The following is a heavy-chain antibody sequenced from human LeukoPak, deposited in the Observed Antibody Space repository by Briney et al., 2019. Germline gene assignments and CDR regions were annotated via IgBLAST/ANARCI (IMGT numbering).Heavy chain of an antibody. CDR3: TKDVQNDVGATDC. V-gene: IGHV3-23*01. J-gene: IGHJ4*02. CDR1: GFTFTIHA. Sequence: GGSLRLSCAASGFTFTIHAMTWDRQAPGKGLEWVSTIDRSGERRHYADSVRGRFTISRDNSRNTLYLQMNSLRAEDTAIYYCTKDVQNDVGATDCWGQGTLVTVSS. CDR2: IDRSGERR. D-gene: IGHD1-26*01.